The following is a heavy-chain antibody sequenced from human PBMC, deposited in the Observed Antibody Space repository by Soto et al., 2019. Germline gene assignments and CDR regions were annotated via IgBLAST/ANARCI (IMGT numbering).Heavy chain of an antibody. CDR3: AKDYCSGGSCYSDF. D-gene: IGHD2-15*01. CDR1: GFTFDDYA. J-gene: IGHJ4*02. Sequence: EVQLVESGGGLVQPGRSLRLSCAASGFTFDDYAMHWVRQAPGKGLEWVSGISWNSGSIGYADSVKGRFTISRDNAKNSLYLQMNSRRAEDTALYYCAKDYCSGGSCYSDFWGQGTLVTVSS. CDR2: ISWNSGSI. V-gene: IGHV3-9*01.